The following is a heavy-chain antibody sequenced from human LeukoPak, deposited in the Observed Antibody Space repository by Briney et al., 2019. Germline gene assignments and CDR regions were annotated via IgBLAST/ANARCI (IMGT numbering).Heavy chain of an antibody. V-gene: IGHV4-61*02. J-gene: IGHJ3*02. Sequence: SQTLSLTCTVSGGSISSGSYYWSWIRQPAGKGLEWIGRIYTSGSTNYNPSLKSRVTISVDTSKNQFSLKLSSVTAADMAVYYCARAIAVAGTSAFDIWGQGTMVTVSS. CDR2: IYTSGST. CDR1: GGSISSGSYY. CDR3: ARAIAVAGTSAFDI. D-gene: IGHD6-19*01.